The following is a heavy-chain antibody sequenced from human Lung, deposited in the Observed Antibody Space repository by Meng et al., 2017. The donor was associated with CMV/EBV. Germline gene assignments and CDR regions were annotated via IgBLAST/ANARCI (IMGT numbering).Heavy chain of an antibody. D-gene: IGHD3-22*01. CDR3: ARSSDSSGYLSFQH. CDR2: IYSGCST. V-gene: IGHV3-53*01. J-gene: IGHJ1*01. Sequence: GESLKISCAASGFTVSSNYMSSVRQAPGKGLEWVSVIYSGCSTYYADSVKGRFTISRDNSKNTLYLQMNSLRAEDTAVYYCARSSDSSGYLSFQHWGQGTLVTVSS. CDR1: GFTVSSNY.